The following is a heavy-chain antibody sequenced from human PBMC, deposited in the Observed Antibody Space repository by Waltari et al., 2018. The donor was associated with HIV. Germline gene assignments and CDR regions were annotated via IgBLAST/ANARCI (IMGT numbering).Heavy chain of an antibody. CDR1: GFIFNNSG. CDR3: AKDSAGATSYYYYVMDV. Sequence: QVQLVESGGGVVQPGRSLRLSCAASGFIFNNSGMPWVRQAPGKGRGWVAVISFEGTNNYYADSVKGRFTVSRDKSKNTLFLQMKSLRAEDTALYYCAKDSAGATSYYYYVMDVWGQGTTVTVSS. V-gene: IGHV3-30*18. CDR2: ISFEGTNN. J-gene: IGHJ6*02. D-gene: IGHD1-1*01.